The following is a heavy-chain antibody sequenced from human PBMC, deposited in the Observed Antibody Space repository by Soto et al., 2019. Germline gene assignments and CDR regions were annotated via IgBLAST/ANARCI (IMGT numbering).Heavy chain of an antibody. CDR2: ISSSSSYI. CDR3: AREGLHLPAFDI. Sequence: PGGSLRLSCAASGFTFSSYSMNWVRQAPGKGLEWVSSISSSSSYIYYADSVKGRFTISRGNAKNSLYLQMNSLRAEDTAVYYCAREGLHLPAFDIWGQGTMVTVSS. V-gene: IGHV3-21*01. J-gene: IGHJ3*02. D-gene: IGHD4-4*01. CDR1: GFTFSSYS.